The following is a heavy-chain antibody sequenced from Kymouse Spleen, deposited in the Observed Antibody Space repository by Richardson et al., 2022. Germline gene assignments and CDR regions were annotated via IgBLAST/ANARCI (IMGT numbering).Heavy chain of an antibody. CDR2: IKQDGSEK. V-gene: IGHV3-7*01. J-gene: IGHJ6*02. D-gene: IGHD6-6*01. Sequence: EVQLVESGGGLVQPGGSLRLSCAASGFTFSSYWMSWVRQAPGKGLEWVANIKQDGSEKYYVDSVKGRFTISRDNAKNSLYLQMNSLRAEDTAVYYCARGIAARRYYYYGMDVWGQGTTVTVSS. CDR3: ARGIAARRYYYYGMDV. CDR1: GFTFSSYW.